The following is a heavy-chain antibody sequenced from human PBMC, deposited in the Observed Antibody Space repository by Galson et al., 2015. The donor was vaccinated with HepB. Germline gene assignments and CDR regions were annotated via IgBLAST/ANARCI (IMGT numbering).Heavy chain of an antibody. CDR1: GFTFSSYA. D-gene: IGHD2-8*01. J-gene: IGHJ4*02. CDR2: ISGSGGST. Sequence: SLRLSCAASGFTFSSYAMSWVRQAPGKGLEWVSAISGSGGSTYYADSVKGRFTISRDNSKNTLYLQMNSLRAEDTAVYYCAKGGGYCTNGVCSSNDYWGQGTLVTVSS. V-gene: IGHV3-23*01. CDR3: AKGGGYCTNGVCSSNDY.